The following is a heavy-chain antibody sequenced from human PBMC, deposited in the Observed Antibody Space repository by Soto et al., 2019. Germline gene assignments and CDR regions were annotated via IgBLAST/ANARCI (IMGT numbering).Heavy chain of an antibody. Sequence: PSETLSLTCAVYGGSFSGYYWSWVRQPPGKGLEWIGEINHSGSTNYNPALKSRVTISVDTSKNQFSLKLSSVTAADTAVYYCARGGGPPSYSYGMDVWGQGTTVTVSS. CDR3: ARGGGPPSYSYGMDV. CDR2: INHSGST. CDR1: GGSFSGYY. V-gene: IGHV4-34*01. J-gene: IGHJ6*02.